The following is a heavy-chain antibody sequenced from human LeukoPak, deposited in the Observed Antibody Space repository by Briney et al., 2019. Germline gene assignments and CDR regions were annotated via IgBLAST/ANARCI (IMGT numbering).Heavy chain of an antibody. CDR2: ISYDESNK. D-gene: IGHD2-2*01. Sequence: PGRSLRLSCAASGFTFSSYGMHWVRQAPGKGLEWVAVISYDESNKEYADSVKGRFTISRDNSKNTLDLQMNSLRAEDTAVYYCAKDKVRYCSSISCSSCFDYWGQGTLVTVS. J-gene: IGHJ4*02. CDR3: AKDKVRYCSSISCSSCFDY. CDR1: GFTFSSYG. V-gene: IGHV3-30*18.